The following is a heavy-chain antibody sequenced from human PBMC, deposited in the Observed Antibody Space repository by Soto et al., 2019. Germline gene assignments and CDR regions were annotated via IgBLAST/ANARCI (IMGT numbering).Heavy chain of an antibody. Sequence: WVTLRLSCAASGFSFNDAWRTCCVRPTGAGPEWVGRIKSKTDGGTTDYAAPVKGRFTTSRDASKPKLYPQINSMKTEDTAVYYCTTDPHSTRSKSWGQGTLVTVSS. D-gene: IGHD1-1*01. J-gene: IGHJ5*02. CDR3: TTDPHSTRSKS. CDR2: IKSKTDGGTT. V-gene: IGHV3-15*01. CDR1: GFSFNDAW.